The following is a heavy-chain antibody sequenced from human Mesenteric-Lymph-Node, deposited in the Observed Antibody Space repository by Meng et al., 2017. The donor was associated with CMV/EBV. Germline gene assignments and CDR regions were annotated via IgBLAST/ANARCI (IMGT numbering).Heavy chain of an antibody. CDR2: INHSGST. CDR1: FGDYA. J-gene: IGHJ4*02. Sequence: FGDYAMSWVRQPPGKGLEWIGEINHSGSTNYNPSLKSRVTISVDTSKNQFSLKLSSVTAADTAVYYCARVPFDYWGQGTLVTVSS. CDR3: ARVPFDY. V-gene: IGHV4-34*01.